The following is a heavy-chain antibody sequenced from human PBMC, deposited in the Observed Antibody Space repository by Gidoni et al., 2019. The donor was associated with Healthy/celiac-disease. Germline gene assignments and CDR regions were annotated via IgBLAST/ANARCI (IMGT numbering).Heavy chain of an antibody. Sequence: QVQLQQWGAGLLKPSETLSLTCAVYGGSFRGYYWSWIRQPPGKGLEWIGEINHSGSTNYNPSRKSRVTISVDTSKNQFSLKLSSVTAADTAVYYCARRERVSIAVAVGWFDPWGQGTLVTVSS. CDR1: GGSFRGYY. CDR3: ARRERVSIAVAVGWFDP. CDR2: INHSGST. J-gene: IGHJ5*02. D-gene: IGHD6-19*01. V-gene: IGHV4-34*01.